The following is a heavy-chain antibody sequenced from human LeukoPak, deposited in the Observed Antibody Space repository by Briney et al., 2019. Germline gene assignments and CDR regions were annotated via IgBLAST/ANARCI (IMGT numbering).Heavy chain of an antibody. J-gene: IGHJ5*02. CDR2: INHSGST. V-gene: IGHV4-34*01. D-gene: IGHD6-13*01. CDR3: ARGAVAAAENWFDP. CDR1: GGSFSGYY. Sequence: SETLSVTCAVYGGSFSGYYWSWIRQPPGKGLEWIGEINHSGSTNYNPSLKSRVTISVDTSKNQFSLKLSSVTAVDTAVYYCARGAVAAAENWFDPWGQGTLVTVSS.